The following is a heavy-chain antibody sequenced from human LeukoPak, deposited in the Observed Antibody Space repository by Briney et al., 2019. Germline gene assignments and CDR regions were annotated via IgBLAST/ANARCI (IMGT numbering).Heavy chain of an antibody. J-gene: IGHJ4*02. CDR1: GGTFSSYA. V-gene: IGHV1-69*04. Sequence: GASVKVSCKASGGTFSSYAISWVRQAPGQGLEWMGRIIPILGIANYAQKFQGRVTITADKSTSTAYMEPSSLRSEDTAVYYCARACSSSWYYFDYWGQGTLVTVSS. D-gene: IGHD6-13*01. CDR3: ARACSSSWYYFDY. CDR2: IIPILGIA.